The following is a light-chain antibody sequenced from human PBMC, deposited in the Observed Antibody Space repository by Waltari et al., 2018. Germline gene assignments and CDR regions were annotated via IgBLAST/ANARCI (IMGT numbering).Light chain of an antibody. Sequence: EIVLTQSPATLSLSPGERATLSCRASQSVSSSLAWYQQKPGQAPRLLIYGASSRATGIPDRFSGSGSGTDFTPTISSLEPEDFAVYYCQQFSNWPYSFGQGTKVEIK. CDR3: QQFSNWPYS. CDR1: QSVSSS. V-gene: IGKV3D-20*02. J-gene: IGKJ2*03. CDR2: GAS.